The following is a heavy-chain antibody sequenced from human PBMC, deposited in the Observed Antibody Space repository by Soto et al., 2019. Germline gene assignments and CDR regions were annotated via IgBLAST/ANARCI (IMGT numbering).Heavy chain of an antibody. Sequence: SETLSLTCTVSGGSVSSTNHYWGWIRQPPGKGLEWIGDIYYSGMTRYNPSLKSRVTISVDTPKDQFSLKLRSVTAADTAVYYCARHGYYYDSTGYYYFVWGQGTQVTVSS. CDR1: GGSVSSTNHY. D-gene: IGHD3-22*01. J-gene: IGHJ4*02. V-gene: IGHV4-39*01. CDR3: ARHGYYYDSTGYYYFV. CDR2: IYYSGMT.